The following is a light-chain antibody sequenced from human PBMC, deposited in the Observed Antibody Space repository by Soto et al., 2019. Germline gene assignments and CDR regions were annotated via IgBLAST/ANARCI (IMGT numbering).Light chain of an antibody. V-gene: IGKV1-5*01. CDR1: QSISSW. CDR2: DAS. J-gene: IGKJ2*01. CDR3: QQYSTYSYT. Sequence: DIQMTQSPSALSASVGDRVTITCRASQSISSWLAWYQQKPGKAPKLLIYDASSLESRVPSRFSGSGSGTEFTLTISGLRPYDFASYYCQQYSTYSYTFGQGTKLEIK.